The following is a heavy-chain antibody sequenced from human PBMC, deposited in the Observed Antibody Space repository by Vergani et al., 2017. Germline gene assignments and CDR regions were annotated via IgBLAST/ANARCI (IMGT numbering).Heavy chain of an antibody. CDR2: IHYSENT. D-gene: IGHD3-22*01. CDR3: AGMGGYDEGDAFRIAYFDS. V-gene: IGHV4-59*11. Sequence: QVQLQESGPGLVKSSETLSLTCSVSFDSIRNLYCNWIRQPPGKGLEWIGSIHYSENTNYNPSLKTGVTISVDTSKNQFSLTLNSVTAADTAVYYCAGMGGYDEGDAFRIAYFDSWGPGILVTVSS. CDR1: FDSIRNLY. J-gene: IGHJ4*02.